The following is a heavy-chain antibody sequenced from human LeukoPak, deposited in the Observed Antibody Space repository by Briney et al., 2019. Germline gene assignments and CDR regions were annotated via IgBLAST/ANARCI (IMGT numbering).Heavy chain of an antibody. CDR1: GDSISSTNW. CDR3: ARGLDY. CDR2: IYYSGNT. V-gene: IGHV4-4*02. Sequence: SETLSLTCAVSGDSISSTNWWSWVRPPPGKGLEWIGEIYYSGNTNYNPSLKSRVTISVDKSKNQFSLKLNSVTAADTALYFCARGLDYWGQGTLVTVSS. J-gene: IGHJ4*02.